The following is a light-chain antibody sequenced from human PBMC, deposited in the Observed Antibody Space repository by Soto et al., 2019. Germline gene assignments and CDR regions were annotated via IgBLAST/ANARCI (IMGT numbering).Light chain of an antibody. CDR1: QRISSY. J-gene: IGKJ3*01. Sequence: IQITQAPSSLSASVGDRVTITCRSSQRISSYLNWYQQKPGKAPKLLIYAASSLQSGVPSRFSGSGSGTDFTLTISSLQPEDFATYYCQQSYSTPITFGPGTKVDIK. V-gene: IGKV1-39*01. CDR3: QQSYSTPIT. CDR2: AAS.